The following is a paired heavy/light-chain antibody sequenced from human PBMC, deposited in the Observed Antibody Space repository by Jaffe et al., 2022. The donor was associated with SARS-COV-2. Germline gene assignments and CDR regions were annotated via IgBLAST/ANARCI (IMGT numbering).Light chain of an antibody. J-gene: IGKJ2*01. V-gene: IGKV3-11*01. CDR1: QSVSSY. Sequence: EIVLTQSPATLSLSPGERATLSCRASQSVSSYLAWYQQKPGQAPRLLIYDASNRATGIPARFSGSGSGTDFTLTISSLEPEDFAVYYCQQRSNWPPDTFGQGTKLEIK. CDR3: QQRSNWPPDT. CDR2: DAS.
Heavy chain of an antibody. CDR2: ISAYNGNT. CDR3: ARDSAYYYDSSGYYTDAFDI. J-gene: IGHJ3*02. CDR1: GYTFTSYG. V-gene: IGHV1-18*01. D-gene: IGHD3-22*01. Sequence: QVQLVQSGAEVKKPGASVKVSCKASGYTFTSYGISWVRQAPGQGLEWMGWISAYNGNTNYAQKLQGRVTMTTDTSTSTAYMELRSLRSDDTAVYYCARDSAYYYDSSGYYTDAFDIWGQGTMVTVSS.